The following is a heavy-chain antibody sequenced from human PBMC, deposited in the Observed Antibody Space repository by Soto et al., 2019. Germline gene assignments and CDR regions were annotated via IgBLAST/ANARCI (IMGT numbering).Heavy chain of an antibody. CDR1: GASISSPSYY. J-gene: IGHJ4*02. CDR2: IYYSGTT. D-gene: IGHD2-8*01. Sequence: SETLSLTCTVSGASISSPSYYWGWIRQSPGKGLEWIGSIYYSGTTHYNPSLKSRLSLSVDTSNMQFSLDLTSVTASDTAIYFCVRQPNRPMAGADWGQGTLVTVSS. V-gene: IGHV4-39*01. CDR3: VRQPNRPMAGAD.